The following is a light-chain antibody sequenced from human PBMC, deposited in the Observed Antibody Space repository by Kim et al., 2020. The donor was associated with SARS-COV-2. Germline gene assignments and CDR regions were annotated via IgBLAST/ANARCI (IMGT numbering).Light chain of an antibody. Sequence: ATGGDRVTMTCRASQSITRWLAWYQQKPRKAPKLLIYDASSLKRGVPSRFSGSGSGTDFTLTISSLQPEDCATYYCQQSYSTPFTFGPGTKVDIK. J-gene: IGKJ3*01. CDR1: QSITRW. CDR2: DAS. CDR3: QQSYSTPFT. V-gene: IGKV1-39*01.